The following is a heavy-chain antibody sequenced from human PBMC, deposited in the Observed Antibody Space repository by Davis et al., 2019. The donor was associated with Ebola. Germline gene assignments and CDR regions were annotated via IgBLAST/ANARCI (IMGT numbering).Heavy chain of an antibody. CDR2: IYSGGST. Sequence: GESLKISCAASGFTVSSNYMSWVRQAPGKGLEWVSVIYSGGSTYYADSVKGRFTISRHNSKNTLYLQMNSLRAEDTAVYYCARDLGFNWFDPWGQGTLVTVSS. V-gene: IGHV3-53*01. CDR1: GFTVSSNY. CDR3: ARDLGFNWFDP. J-gene: IGHJ5*02.